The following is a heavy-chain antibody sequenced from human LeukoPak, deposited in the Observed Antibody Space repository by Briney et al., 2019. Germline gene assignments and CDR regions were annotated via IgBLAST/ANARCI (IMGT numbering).Heavy chain of an antibody. CDR1: GGSISSGDYS. Sequence: PSETLSLTCAVSGGSISSGDYSWSWIRQPPGKGLEWIGYIYRSVNTYYNPSLESRVTISVDRSKNQFSLKLPSVTAADTAVYYCARVGEPRYFDYWGQGTLVTVSS. J-gene: IGHJ4*02. CDR2: IYRSVNT. V-gene: IGHV4-30-2*01. CDR3: ARVGEPRYFDY. D-gene: IGHD1-14*01.